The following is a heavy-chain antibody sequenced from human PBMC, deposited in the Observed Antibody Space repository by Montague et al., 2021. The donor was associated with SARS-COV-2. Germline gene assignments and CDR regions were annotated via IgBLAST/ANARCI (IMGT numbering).Heavy chain of an antibody. D-gene: IGHD3-16*01. CDR1: GGSISGHY. CDR2: FDHSGDT. Sequence: SETLSLTCSVSGGSISGHYWGWIRQPPGKGLEWIGNFDHSGDTKYNPSLKSRATISVGTSKNQFALRLHSVTAADTAVYYCAREFRIELWQTNWYFGLWGRGTLVTVSS. CDR3: AREFRIELWQTNWYFGL. J-gene: IGHJ2*01. V-gene: IGHV4-59*11.